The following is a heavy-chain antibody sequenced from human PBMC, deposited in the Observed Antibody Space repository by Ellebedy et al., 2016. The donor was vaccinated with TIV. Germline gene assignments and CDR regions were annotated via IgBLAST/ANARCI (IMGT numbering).Heavy chain of an antibody. CDR1: GYNFTNYW. D-gene: IGHD6-13*01. CDR2: IYPGDSDT. V-gene: IGHV5-51*01. Sequence: PGGSLRLSCEGSGYNFTNYWIGWVRLMPGKGLEWMGIIYPGDSDTRYSPSFKGQVTISVDKSISTAYLQWSSLKASDTAMYYCASTSAAGTLKSGANYWGQGTLVTVSS. J-gene: IGHJ4*02. CDR3: ASTSAAGTLKSGANY.